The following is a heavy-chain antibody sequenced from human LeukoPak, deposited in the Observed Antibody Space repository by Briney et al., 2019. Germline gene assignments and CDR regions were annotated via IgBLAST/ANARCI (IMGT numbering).Heavy chain of an antibody. J-gene: IGHJ6*03. V-gene: IGHV1-18*01. Sequence: GASVKVSCKASGYTFTSYGISWVRQAPGQGLEWMGWISAYNGNTNYAQKLQGRVTMTTDTSTSTAYMELRSLRSDDTAVYYCARDSGSYSGDYYYYMDLWGKGTTVTVSS. CDR1: GYTFTSYG. CDR3: ARDSGSYSGDYYYYMDL. D-gene: IGHD1-26*01. CDR2: ISAYNGNT.